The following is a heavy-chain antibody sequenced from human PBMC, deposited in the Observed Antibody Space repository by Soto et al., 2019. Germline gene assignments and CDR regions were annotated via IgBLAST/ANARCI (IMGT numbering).Heavy chain of an antibody. Sequence: VQLLESGGGLVEPGGSLRLSCSASGFTFSGYAMSWVRQAAGKGPEWVSTISAGGSIYYEDSVKGRFTISRDNSKNTHYLQMNSLKAGDTAVYYCAKGGNNGAFDIWGQGTMVTVSS. D-gene: IGHD2-8*01. V-gene: IGHV3-23*01. J-gene: IGHJ3*02. CDR2: ISAGGSI. CDR1: GFTFSGYA. CDR3: AKGGNNGAFDI.